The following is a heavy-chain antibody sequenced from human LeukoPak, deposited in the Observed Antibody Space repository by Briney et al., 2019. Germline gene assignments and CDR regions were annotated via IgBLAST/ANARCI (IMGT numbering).Heavy chain of an antibody. CDR1: GGSISSYY. V-gene: IGHV4-4*07. Sequence: SSETLSLTCTVSGGSISSYYWSWIRQPAGKGLEWIGRIYTSGSTNYNPSLKSRVTMSVDTSKNQFSLKLSSVTAADTAVYYCARDATYYYDSSGYSAHDAFDIWGQGTMVTVSS. D-gene: IGHD3-22*01. CDR2: IYTSGST. J-gene: IGHJ3*02. CDR3: ARDATYYYDSSGYSAHDAFDI.